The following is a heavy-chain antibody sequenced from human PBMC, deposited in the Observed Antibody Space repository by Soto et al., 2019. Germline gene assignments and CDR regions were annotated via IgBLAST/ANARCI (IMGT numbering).Heavy chain of an antibody. D-gene: IGHD2-2*01. CDR1: GDSVSSNSAA. V-gene: IGHV6-1*01. CDR3: AGVVPAAPHRYYYYYGMDV. Sequence: PSQTLSLTCAISGDSVSSNSAAWNWIRQSPSRGLEWLGRTYYRSKWYNDYAVSVKSRITINPDTSKNQFSLQLNSVTPEDTAVYYCAGVVPAAPHRYYYYYGMDVWGQGTTVTVSS. CDR2: TYYRSKWYN. J-gene: IGHJ6*02.